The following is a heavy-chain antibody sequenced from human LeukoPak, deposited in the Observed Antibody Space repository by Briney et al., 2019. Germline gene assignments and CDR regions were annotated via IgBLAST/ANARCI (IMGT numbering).Heavy chain of an antibody. Sequence: TGGSLRLSCVASGFTFNTYSMNWFRQAPGKGLEWISYISSSSGTIYYADSVKGRFTISRDNAKNSLYLQVNSLRAEDTAVYYCARGRDLFDSWGQGTLVIVSS. CDR2: ISSSSGTI. CDR3: ARGRDLFDS. CDR1: GFTFNTYS. V-gene: IGHV3-48*04. J-gene: IGHJ4*02.